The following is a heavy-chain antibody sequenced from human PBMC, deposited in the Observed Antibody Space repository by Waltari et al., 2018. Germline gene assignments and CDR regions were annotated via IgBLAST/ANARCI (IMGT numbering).Heavy chain of an antibody. CDR3: APPRQWTFDS. CDR2: IWHDGTNK. J-gene: IGHJ4*02. V-gene: IGHV3-33*08. CDR1: GFSFSEFV. D-gene: IGHD6-19*01. Sequence: VYLVESGGGLAQPGGSLRLSCAASGFSFSEFVMNWVRRAPGKGLSSVVFIWHDGTNKYYADSVKGRFTVSRDNSKNTRYLQMNSLRVEDTAVYYCAPPRQWTFDSWGQGALVTVSS.